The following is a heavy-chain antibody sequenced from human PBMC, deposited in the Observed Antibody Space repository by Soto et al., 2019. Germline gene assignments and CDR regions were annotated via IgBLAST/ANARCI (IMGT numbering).Heavy chain of an antibody. CDR1: GGVFSNYA. CDR2: IVPVFGTP. D-gene: IGHD3-22*01. V-gene: IGHV1-69*01. CDR3: ARGSHYLSTGYYFDN. Sequence: QVQLVQSGAEVKKPGSSVKVSCKASGGVFSNYALTWLRQAPGQGLEWVGGIVPVFGTPNYAPNFQGRVTVTADESTRTGYMELRSLTSEDTAMYYGARGSHYLSTGYYFDNWGQGTLVTVSS. J-gene: IGHJ5*02.